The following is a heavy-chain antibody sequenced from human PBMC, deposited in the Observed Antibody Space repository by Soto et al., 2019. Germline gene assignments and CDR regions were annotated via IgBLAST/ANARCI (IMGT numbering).Heavy chain of an antibody. CDR2: ITTTGGTI. J-gene: IGHJ4*02. Sequence: GGSLRLSCTASGFTFSVYGMSWVRQAPGKGLEWVAYITTTGGTIYYADSVKGRFTISRDNTKNSLYLQMNSLRVEDTAVYYCVLSLTYCDGDRYSDYWGQGPLVSVS. CDR1: GFTFSVYG. V-gene: IGHV3-48*04. D-gene: IGHD2-21*02. CDR3: VLSLTYCDGDRYSDY.